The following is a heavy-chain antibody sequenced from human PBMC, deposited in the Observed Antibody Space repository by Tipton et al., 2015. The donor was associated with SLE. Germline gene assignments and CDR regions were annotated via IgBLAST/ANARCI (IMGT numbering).Heavy chain of an antibody. J-gene: IGHJ4*02. CDR3: ARVIAGYGSGSYLSY. CDR2: IYSGGSS. V-gene: IGHV3-23*03. CDR1: GFTFNHNA. D-gene: IGHD3-10*01. Sequence: GSLRLSCAASGFTFNHNAMSWVRQAPGKGLEWVSAIYSGGSSHYADSVKGRFTIPRDDSKDTLYLQMNSLRPEDTAVYYCARVIAGYGSGSYLSYWGQGTLVTVSS.